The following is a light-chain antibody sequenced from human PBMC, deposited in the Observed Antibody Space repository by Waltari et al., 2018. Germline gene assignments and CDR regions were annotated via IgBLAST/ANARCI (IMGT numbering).Light chain of an antibody. CDR2: ENT. Sequence: QSVLTQPPSVSAAPGQRVTISCSGGSSNIGNTYVSWYRQFPGTAPKLLIYENTERPSGIHGRFSGSKSGTSATLDITGLQAGDEADYYCGTWDSSLSGAVFGGGTHLTVL. CDR1: SSNIGNTY. CDR3: GTWDSSLSGAV. V-gene: IGLV1-51*02. J-gene: IGLJ7*01.